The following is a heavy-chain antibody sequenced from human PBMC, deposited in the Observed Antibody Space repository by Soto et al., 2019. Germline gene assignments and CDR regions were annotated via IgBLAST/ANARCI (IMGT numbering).Heavy chain of an antibody. CDR3: AREDYYDSSGYYFDY. CDR1: GYTFTSYY. D-gene: IGHD3-22*01. CDR2: IHPSGGST. J-gene: IGHJ4*02. V-gene: IGHV1-46*01. Sequence: GASVKVSCKASGYTFTSYYMHWVRQAPGQGLEWMGIIHPSGGSTSYAQKFQGRVTMTRDTSTSTVYMELSSLRSEDTAVYYCAREDYYDSSGYYFDYWGQGTLVTVSS.